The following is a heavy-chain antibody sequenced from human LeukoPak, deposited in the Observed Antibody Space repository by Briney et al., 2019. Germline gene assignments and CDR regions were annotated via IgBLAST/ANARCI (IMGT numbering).Heavy chain of an antibody. Sequence: PGRSLRLSCAASGFTFSSYGMHWVRQAPGKGLEWVAVISYDGSNKYYADSVKGRFTISRDNSKNTLYLQMNSLRAEDTAVYYCANNIGQRGYWGQGTLVTVSS. CDR3: ANNIGQRGY. CDR1: GFTFSSYG. D-gene: IGHD2/OR15-2a*01. V-gene: IGHV3-30*18. J-gene: IGHJ4*02. CDR2: ISYDGSNK.